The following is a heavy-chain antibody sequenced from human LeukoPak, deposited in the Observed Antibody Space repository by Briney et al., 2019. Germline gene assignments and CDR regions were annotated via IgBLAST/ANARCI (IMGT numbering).Heavy chain of an antibody. CDR1: GGTFSSDA. J-gene: IGHJ4*02. CDR3: AREKSVVVVAATRREPGVFDY. D-gene: IGHD2-15*01. V-gene: IGHV1-69*13. CDR2: IIPIFGTA. Sequence: SVKDSCKASGGTFSSDAISRVRQAPGQGLEWMGGIIPIFGTANYAQKFQGRATITADESTSTAYMELSSLRSEETAVYYCAREKSVVVVAATRREPGVFDYWGQGTLVTVSS.